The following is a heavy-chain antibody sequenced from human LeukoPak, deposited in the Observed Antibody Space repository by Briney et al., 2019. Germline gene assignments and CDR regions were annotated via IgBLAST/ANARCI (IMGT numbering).Heavy chain of an antibody. CDR3: ARSPGDGYIDGVDDF. J-gene: IGHJ3*01. D-gene: IGHD5-24*01. CDR1: GYSFPNYW. Sequence: GESLKISCKGSGYSFPNYWIGWVRQMPRKGLEWMGIISGGNSDTTYSPSFQGQVTISADKSITTAYLQWSSLKASDTAMYYCARSPGDGYIDGVDDFWGQGTMVTVSS. V-gene: IGHV5-51*01. CDR2: ISGGNSDT.